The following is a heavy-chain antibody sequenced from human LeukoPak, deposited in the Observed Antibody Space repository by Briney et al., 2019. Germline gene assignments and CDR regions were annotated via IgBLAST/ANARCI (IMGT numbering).Heavy chain of an antibody. Sequence: GGSLRLSCAASGFTFSDYYMSWIRQAPGKGLEWVSHISDSGRTIYYADSVKGRFAISRDNAKNSLYLQMNSLRAEDTAVYYCASQYYYAMDVWGQGTTVTVSS. J-gene: IGHJ6*02. V-gene: IGHV3-11*01. CDR2: ISDSGRTI. CDR3: ASQYYYAMDV. CDR1: GFTFSDYY.